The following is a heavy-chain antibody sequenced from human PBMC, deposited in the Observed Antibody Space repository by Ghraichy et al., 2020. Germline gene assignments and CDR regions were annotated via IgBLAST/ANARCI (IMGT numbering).Heavy chain of an antibody. D-gene: IGHD2-21*01. CDR3: ARVFSRRYYYYGMDV. CDR2: IYYSGST. V-gene: IGHV4-59*01. CDR1: GGSISSYY. J-gene: IGHJ6*02. Sequence: SQTLSLTCTVSGGSISSYYWSWIRQPPGKGLEWIGYIYYSGSTNYNPSLKSRVTISVDTSKNQFSLKLSSVTAADTAVYYCARVFSRRYYYYGMDVWGQGTTVTVSS.